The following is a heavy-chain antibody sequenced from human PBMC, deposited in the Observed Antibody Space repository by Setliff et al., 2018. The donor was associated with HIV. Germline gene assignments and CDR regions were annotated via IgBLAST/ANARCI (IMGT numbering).Heavy chain of an antibody. CDR1: GFTFSSYS. D-gene: IGHD3-10*01. V-gene: IGHV3-21*01. CDR3: AKKTAAYTSGSWLHY. Sequence: PGGSLRLSCAASGFTFSSYSMNWVRQAPGKGLEWVSSISSSSSYIYYADSVKGRFTISRDNAKNSLYLQMNSLRAEDTAVYYCAKKTAAYTSGSWLHYWGQGTLVTVSS. J-gene: IGHJ4*02. CDR2: ISSSSSYI.